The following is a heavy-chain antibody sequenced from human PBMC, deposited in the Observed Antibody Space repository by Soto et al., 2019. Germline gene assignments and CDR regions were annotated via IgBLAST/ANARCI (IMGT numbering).Heavy chain of an antibody. CDR1: GYTFTTYG. V-gene: IGHV1-18*01. D-gene: IGHD6-19*01. J-gene: IGHJ4*02. CDR2: INGYNGNT. Sequence: QVQLVQSGAEVKKPGASVKVSCKASGYTFTTYGISWVRQAPGQGLEWRGWINGYNGNTNYAQKLQGRVTMTTDTTTSTAYMELRSLRSDDTAVYYCARDPVAGTYFDYWGQGTLVTVSS. CDR3: ARDPVAGTYFDY.